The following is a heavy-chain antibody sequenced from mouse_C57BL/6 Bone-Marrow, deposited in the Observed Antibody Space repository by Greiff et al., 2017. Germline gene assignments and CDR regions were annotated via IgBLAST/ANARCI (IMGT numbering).Heavy chain of an antibody. V-gene: IGHV1-59*01. Sequence: QVQLQQPGAELVRPGTSVKLSCKASGYTFTSYWMHWVKQRPGQGLEWIGVIDPSDSYTNYNQKFKGKATLTVDTSSSTAYMQLSSLTSEDSAVYDCASTGFAYWGQGTLVTVSA. CDR3: ASTGFAY. J-gene: IGHJ3*01. CDR2: IDPSDSYT. CDR1: GYTFTSYW.